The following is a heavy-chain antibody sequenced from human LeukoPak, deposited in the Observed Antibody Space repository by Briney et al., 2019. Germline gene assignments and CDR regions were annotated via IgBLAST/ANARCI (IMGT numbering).Heavy chain of an antibody. V-gene: IGHV1-2*02. D-gene: IGHD3-3*01. CDR2: INPNSGGT. CDR1: GYTFTGYY. CDR3: ARADYDFWSGYPKYYFDY. J-gene: IGHJ4*02. Sequence: ASVKVPCKASGYTFTGYYMHWVRQAPGQGLEWMGWINPNSGGTNYAQKFQGRVTMTRDTSISTAYMELSRLRSDDTAVYYCARADYDFWSGYPKYYFDYWGQGTLVTVSS.